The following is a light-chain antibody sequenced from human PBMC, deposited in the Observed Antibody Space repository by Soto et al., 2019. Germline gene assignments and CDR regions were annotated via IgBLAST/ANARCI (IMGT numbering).Light chain of an antibody. J-gene: IGKJ1*01. V-gene: IGKV1-5*03. CDR3: QQSYSTLLWT. CDR1: QSISSW. CDR2: KAS. Sequence: DIQMTQSPSTLSASVGDRVTITCRASQSISSWLAWYQQKPGKAPKLLIYKASSLESGVPSRFSGSGSGTDFTLTISSLQPEDFATYYGQQSYSTLLWTFGQGTKVDIK.